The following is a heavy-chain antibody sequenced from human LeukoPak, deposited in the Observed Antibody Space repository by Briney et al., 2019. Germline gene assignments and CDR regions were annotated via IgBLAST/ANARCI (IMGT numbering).Heavy chain of an antibody. CDR1: GFTFDDYA. CDR2: ISWNSGSI. Sequence: GRSLRLSCAASGFTFDDYAMHWVRQAPGKGLEWVSGISWNSGSIGYADSVKGRFTISRDNSKNTLYLQMNSLRAEDTAIYYCAHRTGFDYWGQGTLVTVSS. CDR3: AHRTGFDY. V-gene: IGHV3-9*01. D-gene: IGHD1-1*01. J-gene: IGHJ4*02.